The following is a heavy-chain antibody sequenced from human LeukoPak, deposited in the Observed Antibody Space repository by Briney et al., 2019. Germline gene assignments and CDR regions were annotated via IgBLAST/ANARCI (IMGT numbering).Heavy chain of an antibody. D-gene: IGHD5-24*01. CDR1: GFTFRSYE. V-gene: IGHV3-48*03. Sequence: GGSLRLSCAASGFTFRSYEMTWVRQAPGKGLEWVSYISNTAKTMYYADSVKGRLTISRDNAKNSVYLQMNSLRAEDTAVYYCARADMALVPVFDYWGQGTLVTVSS. J-gene: IGHJ4*02. CDR3: ARADMALVPVFDY. CDR2: ISNTAKTM.